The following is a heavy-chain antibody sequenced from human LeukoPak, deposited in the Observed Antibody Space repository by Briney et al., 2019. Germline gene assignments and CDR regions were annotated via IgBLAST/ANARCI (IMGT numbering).Heavy chain of an antibody. CDR1: GGSISSSNW. D-gene: IGHD3-3*01. CDR2: IYHSGST. J-gene: IGHJ4*02. CDR3: ARHLVTIFGVGRGTLDY. V-gene: IGHV4-4*02. Sequence: SETLSLTCAVSGGSISSSNWWSWVRQPPGKGLEWIGEIYHSGSTNYNPSLKSRVTISVDKSKNQFSLKLSSVTAADTAVYYCARHLVTIFGVGRGTLDYWGQGTLVTVSS.